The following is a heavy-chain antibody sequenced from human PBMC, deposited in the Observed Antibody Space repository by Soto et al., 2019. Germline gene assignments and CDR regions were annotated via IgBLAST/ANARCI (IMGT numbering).Heavy chain of an antibody. CDR3: ARERPDGSRLDP. Sequence: QVQLQESGPGLLEPSQTLTLACTVSGGSISSGDYYWSWIRQPPGKGLEWIGYIYYSGSTYYNPSLKSRVTISVDTSKNQFSLKLSSVTAADTAVYYCARERPDGSRLDPWGQGTLVTVSS. CDR1: GGSISSGDYY. V-gene: IGHV4-30-4*01. J-gene: IGHJ5*02. D-gene: IGHD6-13*01. CDR2: IYYSGST.